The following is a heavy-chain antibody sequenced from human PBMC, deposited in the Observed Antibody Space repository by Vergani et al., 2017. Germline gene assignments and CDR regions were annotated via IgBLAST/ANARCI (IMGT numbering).Heavy chain of an antibody. CDR3: ARDDYGDYGGM. Sequence: EVQLVESGGGLVQPGRSLRLSCAASGFTFDDYAMHWVRQAPGKGLEWVSGISWNSGSIGYADSVKGRFTISRDNAKNSLYLQMNSLRAEDTAVYYCARDDYGDYGGMWGQGTLVTVSS. CDR2: ISWNSGSI. D-gene: IGHD4-17*01. J-gene: IGHJ4*02. V-gene: IGHV3-9*01. CDR1: GFTFDDYA.